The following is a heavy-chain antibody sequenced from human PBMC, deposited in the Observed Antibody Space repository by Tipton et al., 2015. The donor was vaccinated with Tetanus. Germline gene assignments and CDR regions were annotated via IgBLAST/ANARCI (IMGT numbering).Heavy chain of an antibody. CDR1: GDSISSGPYS. V-gene: IGHV4-31*03. Sequence: TLSLTCTVSGDSISSGPYSWSWLRQHPGKGLELIGYIYYSGTSYISPSLTRRVSIAVDTSRNQFSLNLTSVTVADSAVYFCARVSRRNFYFDYWGQGARVIVSS. D-gene: IGHD2/OR15-2a*01. CDR3: ARVSRRNFYFDY. J-gene: IGHJ4*02. CDR2: IYYSGTS.